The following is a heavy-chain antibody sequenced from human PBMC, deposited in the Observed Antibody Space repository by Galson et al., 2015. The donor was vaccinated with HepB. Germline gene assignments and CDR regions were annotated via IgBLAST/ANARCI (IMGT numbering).Heavy chain of an antibody. CDR1: GYTLTGYN. J-gene: IGHJ1*01. V-gene: IGHV1-2*02. CDR2: INPYSGGT. CDR3: AKDGGPEYGENYFSEYFQH. Sequence: SVKVSCKASGYTLTGYNMHWVRQAPGQGLEWMGWINPYSGGTNYAQKFQGRVTMTRDTSINTAYMELSRLRSDDTAVYYCAKDGGPEYGENYFSEYFQHWGQGTLVTVSS. D-gene: IGHD4-17*01.